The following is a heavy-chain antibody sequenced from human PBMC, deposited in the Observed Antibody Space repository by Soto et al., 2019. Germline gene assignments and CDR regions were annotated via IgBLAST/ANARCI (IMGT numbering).Heavy chain of an antibody. Sequence: PGGSLRLSCAASGFTFSSYWMHWVRQAPGKGLVWVSRINSDGSSTSYAESVKGRFTISRDNAKNTLYLQMNSLRAEDKAVYYCVRTSLVVAAATREDYWGQGTLVTVSS. CDR3: VRTSLVVAAATREDY. D-gene: IGHD2-15*01. V-gene: IGHV3-74*01. J-gene: IGHJ4*02. CDR1: GFTFSSYW. CDR2: INSDGSST.